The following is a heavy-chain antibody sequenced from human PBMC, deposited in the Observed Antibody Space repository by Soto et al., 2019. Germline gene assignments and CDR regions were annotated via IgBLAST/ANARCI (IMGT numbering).Heavy chain of an antibody. V-gene: IGHV3-21*01. CDR2: ISSSSSYI. CDR1: GFTFSSYS. D-gene: IGHD2-2*01. J-gene: IGHJ4*02. Sequence: GGSLRLSCAASGFTFSSYSMNWVRQAPGKGLEWVSSISSSSSYIYYADSVKGRFTISRDNAKNSLYLQMNSLRAEDTAVYYCARAQVVPAALLDYWGQGTLVTVSS. CDR3: ARAQVVPAALLDY.